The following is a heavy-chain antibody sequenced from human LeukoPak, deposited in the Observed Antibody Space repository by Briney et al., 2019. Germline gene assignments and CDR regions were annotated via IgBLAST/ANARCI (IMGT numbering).Heavy chain of an antibody. CDR2: IYSGGST. CDR1: GFTVSSNY. V-gene: IGHV3-66*01. J-gene: IGHJ3*02. D-gene: IGHD3-22*01. Sequence: GGSLRLSCAASGFTVSSNYMSWVRQAPGKGLEWVSVIYSGGSTYYADSVKGRFTISRDNSKNTLYLQMNSLRAEDTAVYYCASCYDSSGYYHRAFDIWGQGTMVTVSS. CDR3: ASCYDSSGYYHRAFDI.